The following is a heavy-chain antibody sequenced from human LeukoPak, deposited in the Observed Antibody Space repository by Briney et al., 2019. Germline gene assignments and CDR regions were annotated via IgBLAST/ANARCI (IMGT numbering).Heavy chain of an antibody. D-gene: IGHD5-18*01. CDR1: GFTLSNNA. Sequence: GGSLRLSCVASGFTLSNNAMAWVRQAPGKGLEWVAVIWYDGSKKYYKDSVKGRFIISRDNSKSMLYLQMDSLKTEDTAVYYCARGPRRIQIRRTYGMDVWGQGTTVTVSS. J-gene: IGHJ6*02. V-gene: IGHV3-33*08. CDR2: IWYDGSKK. CDR3: ARGPRRIQIRRTYGMDV.